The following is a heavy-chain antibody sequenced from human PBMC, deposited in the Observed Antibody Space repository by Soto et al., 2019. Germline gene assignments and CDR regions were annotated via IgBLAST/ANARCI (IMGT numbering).Heavy chain of an antibody. V-gene: IGHV3-74*01. CDR2: INSDGSNT. CDR1: GFTVSTYW. CDR3: ARVGEGGYYYYGMDV. Sequence: EVQLVESGGGSVQPGGSRRLSCAASGFTVSTYWMHWVRQAPGKGLVWVSRINSDGSNTNYADSVKGRFTISSDNAKNTLYLQMNSVRVEDTAVYYCARVGEGGYYYYGMDVWGQGTTVTVSS. J-gene: IGHJ6*02. D-gene: IGHD2-15*01.